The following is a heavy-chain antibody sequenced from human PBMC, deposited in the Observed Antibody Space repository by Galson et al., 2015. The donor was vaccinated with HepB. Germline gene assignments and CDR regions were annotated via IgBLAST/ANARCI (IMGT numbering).Heavy chain of an antibody. Sequence: SVKVSCKASGYRFSGYVISWIRQAPGQGLEWMGWVNPDTGNTKYGHRFEGRVKMTADTSTSIAYMELRNLTSDDTAVYYCARSSVDFWYWGQGALVTVSS. J-gene: IGHJ4*02. V-gene: IGHV1-18*01. CDR2: VNPDTGNT. D-gene: IGHD3-3*01. CDR3: ARSSVDFWY. CDR1: GYRFSGYV.